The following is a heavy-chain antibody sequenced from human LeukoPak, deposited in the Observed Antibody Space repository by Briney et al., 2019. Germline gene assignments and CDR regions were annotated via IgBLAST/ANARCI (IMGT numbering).Heavy chain of an antibody. CDR3: ARAGARFGTVIVVGLVEYWFDP. CDR2: INPNSGGT. Sequence: GASVKVSCKASGYTFTGYYMHWVRQAPGQGLEWIGWINPNSGGTNYAQKFQGRVTMTRDTSISTAYMELSRLRSDDTAVYYCARAGARFGTVIVVGLVEYWFDPWGQGTLVTVSS. CDR1: GYTFTGYY. V-gene: IGHV1-2*02. D-gene: IGHD3-22*01. J-gene: IGHJ5*02.